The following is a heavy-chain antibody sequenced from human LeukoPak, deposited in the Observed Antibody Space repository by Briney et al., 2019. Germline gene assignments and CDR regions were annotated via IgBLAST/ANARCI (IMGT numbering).Heavy chain of an antibody. Sequence: GASVKVSCKASGFTFTNYNLHWVRQAPGQGLEWMGWINTNTGNPTYAQGFTGRFVFSLDTSVSTAYLQISSLKAEDTAVYYCARSAYDFWSGYWPDDLMDVWGKGTTVTVSS. J-gene: IGHJ6*04. D-gene: IGHD3-3*01. CDR1: GFTFTNYN. V-gene: IGHV7-4-1*02. CDR3: ARSAYDFWSGYWPDDLMDV. CDR2: INTNTGNP.